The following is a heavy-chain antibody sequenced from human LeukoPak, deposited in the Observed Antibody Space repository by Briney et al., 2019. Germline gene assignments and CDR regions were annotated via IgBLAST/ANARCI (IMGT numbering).Heavy chain of an antibody. CDR2: LRYDGSNK. Sequence: GGSLRLSCAASGFTFNTFGMHWVRQAPGKGLEWVAFLRYDGSNKFYADSVRGRFTISRDNSKNTLNLQMNSLRAEDTAVYYCARGDWGMYYFDYWGQGTLVTVSS. J-gene: IGHJ4*02. V-gene: IGHV3-30*02. CDR1: GFTFNTFG. D-gene: IGHD7-27*01. CDR3: ARGDWGMYYFDY.